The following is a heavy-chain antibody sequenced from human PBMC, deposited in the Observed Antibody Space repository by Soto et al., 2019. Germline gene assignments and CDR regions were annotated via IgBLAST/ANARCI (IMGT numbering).Heavy chain of an antibody. Sequence: SETLSLTCAVYGGSFSGYYWSWIRQPPGKGLEWIGEINHSGSTNYNPSLKSRVTISVDTSKNQFSLKLSSVTAADTAVYYCARGAVYANVYYYGMDVWGQGTTVTVSS. CDR2: INHSGST. CDR1: GGSFSGYY. D-gene: IGHD2-8*01. V-gene: IGHV4-34*01. CDR3: ARGAVYANVYYYGMDV. J-gene: IGHJ6*02.